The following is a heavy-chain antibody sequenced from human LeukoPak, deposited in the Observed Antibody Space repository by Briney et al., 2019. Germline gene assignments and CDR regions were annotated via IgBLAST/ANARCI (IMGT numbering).Heavy chain of an antibody. Sequence: GGSLRLSCAASGFTFSNYAMSWVRQAPGKGLEWVSAISGSGSSTWYADSVKGRLTISRDNSKNTLFLQMNSLRAEDTAVYYCAKDLYDSSGSRYDYWGQGTLVTVSS. D-gene: IGHD3-22*01. V-gene: IGHV3-23*01. CDR2: ISGSGSST. J-gene: IGHJ4*02. CDR1: GFTFSNYA. CDR3: AKDLYDSSGSRYDY.